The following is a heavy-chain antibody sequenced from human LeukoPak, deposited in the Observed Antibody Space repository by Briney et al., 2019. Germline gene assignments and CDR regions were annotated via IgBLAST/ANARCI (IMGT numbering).Heavy chain of an antibody. Sequence: GGSLRLSCAASGFAFSSYWMHWVRQAPGKGLVWVSRINSDGSITSYADSVKGRSTISRDNAKNTLYLQMNSLRAEDTALYYCAKRADYGGNPYDYWGQGTLVTVSS. CDR1: GFAFSSYW. CDR3: AKRADYGGNPYDY. J-gene: IGHJ4*02. V-gene: IGHV3-74*01. CDR2: INSDGSIT. D-gene: IGHD4-23*01.